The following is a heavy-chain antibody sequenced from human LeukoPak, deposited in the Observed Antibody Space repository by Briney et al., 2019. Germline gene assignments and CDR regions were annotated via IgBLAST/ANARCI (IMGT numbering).Heavy chain of an antibody. Sequence: GGSLSLSCAASGFTFCNYWMSWVRQAPGKGLVWVSRINSDGSSRHYADSVKGRFTISRDNAKNTLHLQMTSLRAEDTAVYYCARGGPDSSDYSSLFDYWGGGILVTVSS. CDR3: ARGGPDSSDYSSLFDY. J-gene: IGHJ4*02. CDR1: GFTFCNYW. V-gene: IGHV3-74*01. D-gene: IGHD3-22*01. CDR2: INSDGSSR.